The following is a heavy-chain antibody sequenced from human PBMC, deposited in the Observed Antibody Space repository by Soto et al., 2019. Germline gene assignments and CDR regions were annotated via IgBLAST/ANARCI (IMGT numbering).Heavy chain of an antibody. CDR3: ARRDSGGFFRFFDS. CDR1: GGSLSTNP. Sequence: QVQLVQSGTEVKKPGSSVKVSCKTSGGSLSTNPISWVRQAPGQGLEWMGGTGSGTGPGNHAQKFQGRLTVTADKFTGTVYMELTNLSSEDTAVYYCARRDSGGFFRFFDSWGQGTLVTVSS. D-gene: IGHD2-15*01. J-gene: IGHJ4*02. CDR2: TGSGTGPG. V-gene: IGHV1-69*06.